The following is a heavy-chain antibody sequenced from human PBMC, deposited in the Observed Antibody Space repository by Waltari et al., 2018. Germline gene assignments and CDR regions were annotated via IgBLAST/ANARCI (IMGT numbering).Heavy chain of an antibody. Sequence: QVQLQESGPELVKPSQTLSLTCTVSGGSISSGDYYWSWIRQPPGKGLEWIGYIDYSGSTYYNPSLKSRVTISVDTSKNQFSLKLSSVTAADTAVYYCARGRTEYNWFDPWGQGTLVTVSS. CDR1: GGSISSGDYY. CDR3: ARGRTEYNWFDP. CDR2: IDYSGST. V-gene: IGHV4-30-4*08. D-gene: IGHD1-1*01. J-gene: IGHJ5*02.